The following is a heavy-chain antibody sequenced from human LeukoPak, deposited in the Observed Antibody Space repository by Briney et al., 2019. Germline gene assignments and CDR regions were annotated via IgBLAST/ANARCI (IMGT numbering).Heavy chain of an antibody. Sequence: GGSLRLSCAASGRTFTEHYMRWIRQAPGKGLEWVSFIGGTAGNTYYADSVKGRFTISRDNAKNSLYLQMNSLRAEDTAVYYCAREWSAFDIWGQGTMVTVSS. CDR2: IGGTAGNT. CDR3: AREWSAFDI. J-gene: IGHJ3*02. CDR1: GRTFTEHY. D-gene: IGHD2-8*01. V-gene: IGHV3-11*04.